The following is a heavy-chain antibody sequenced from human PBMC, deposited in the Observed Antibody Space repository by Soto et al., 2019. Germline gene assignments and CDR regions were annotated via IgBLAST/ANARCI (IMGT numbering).Heavy chain of an antibody. Sequence: SETLSLTCTVSGGSISSGDYYWSWIRQPPGKGLEWIGYIYYSGSTYYNPSLKSRVTISVDTSKNQFSLKLSSVTAADTAVYYCARGGKGLLLSYYYYYGMDVWGQGTTVTVSS. D-gene: IGHD2-15*01. CDR3: ARGGKGLLLSYYYYYGMDV. CDR2: IYYSGST. V-gene: IGHV4-30-4*01. J-gene: IGHJ6*02. CDR1: GGSISSGDYY.